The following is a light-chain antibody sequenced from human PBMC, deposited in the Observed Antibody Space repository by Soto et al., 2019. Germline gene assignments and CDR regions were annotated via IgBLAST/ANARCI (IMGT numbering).Light chain of an antibody. CDR3: SSHEGTVV. Sequence: QSALTQPPSASGSPGQSVTISCTGTSSDVGGYNFVSWYQQHPGKAPKLMIYEVSKRPSGVPDRFSGSKSGNTASLTVSGLQAEDEADYYCSSHEGTVVFGGGTKLTVL. CDR2: EVS. CDR1: SSDVGGYNF. V-gene: IGLV2-8*01. J-gene: IGLJ2*01.